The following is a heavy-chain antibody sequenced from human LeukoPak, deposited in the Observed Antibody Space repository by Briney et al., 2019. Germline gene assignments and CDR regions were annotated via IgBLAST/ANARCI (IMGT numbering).Heavy chain of an antibody. CDR3: VRLSWELGDGGVT. CDR1: GFTFSSYW. D-gene: IGHD1-26*01. Sequence: GGSLRLSCAASGFTFSSYWMHWVRQAPGKGLVWISRINSDGSSTSYADSVKGRFTISRDNAKSTLYLQMNSLRAEDTAVYYCVRLSWELGDGGVTWGQGTLVTVSS. CDR2: INSDGSST. J-gene: IGHJ5*02. V-gene: IGHV3-74*01.